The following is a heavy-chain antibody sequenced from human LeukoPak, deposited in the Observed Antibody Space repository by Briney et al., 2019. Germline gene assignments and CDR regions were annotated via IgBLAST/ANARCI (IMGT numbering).Heavy chain of an antibody. CDR3: ARDIDSSSWYGLFDY. CDR1: GFTFSSYA. CDR2: ISYDGSNK. Sequence: PGRSLRLSCAASGFTFSSYAMHWVRQAPGKGLEWVAVISYDGSNKYYADSVKGRFTISRDNSKNTLYLQMNSLRAEDTAVYYCARDIDSSSWYGLFDYWGQGTLVTVSS. V-gene: IGHV3-30-3*01. D-gene: IGHD6-13*01. J-gene: IGHJ4*02.